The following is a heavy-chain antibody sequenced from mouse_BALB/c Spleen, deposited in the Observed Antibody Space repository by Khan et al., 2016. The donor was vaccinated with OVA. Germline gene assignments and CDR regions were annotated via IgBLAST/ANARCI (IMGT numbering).Heavy chain of an antibody. V-gene: IGHV1-77*01. J-gene: IGHJ3*01. CDR2: IYPGSDTT. CDR1: GYTFTDYV. CDR3: AKNYASWFAY. D-gene: IGHD1-1*02. Sequence: QVQLQQSGPELMKPGASVNISCKASGYTFTDYVINWVKQRTGQGLEWIGEIYPGSDTTYYNKKFKGKATLTADKSSNTAYMQLSSLTSEDSAVYFCAKNYASWFAYWGQGTLVTVSA.